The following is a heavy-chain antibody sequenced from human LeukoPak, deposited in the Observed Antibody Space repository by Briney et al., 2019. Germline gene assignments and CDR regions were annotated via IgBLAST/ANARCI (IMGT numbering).Heavy chain of an antibody. CDR3: ASTYGDYPLGD. CDR1: GGSFSGYY. D-gene: IGHD4-17*01. J-gene: IGHJ4*02. Sequence: SVTLSLTCAVYGGSFSGYYWSWIRQPPGKGLEWIGEINHSGSTNYNPSLKSRVTISVDTSKNQFSLKLSSVTAADTAVYYCASTYGDYPLGDWGQGTLVTVSS. V-gene: IGHV4-34*01. CDR2: INHSGST.